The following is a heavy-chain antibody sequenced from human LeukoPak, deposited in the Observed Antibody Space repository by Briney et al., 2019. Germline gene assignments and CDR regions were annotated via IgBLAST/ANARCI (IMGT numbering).Heavy chain of an antibody. V-gene: IGHV3-23*01. Sequence: PGGSLRLSCAVSGFTFSNYAMGWVRQAPGKGLAWVSAISASGSSTYYADSVKGRFTISRDNSKNALHLQMNSLRAEDTAVYYCAKVYGSGSDYFPDYWGQGTLVTVSS. J-gene: IGHJ4*02. CDR1: GFTFSNYA. CDR3: AKVYGSGSDYFPDY. CDR2: ISASGSST. D-gene: IGHD3-10*01.